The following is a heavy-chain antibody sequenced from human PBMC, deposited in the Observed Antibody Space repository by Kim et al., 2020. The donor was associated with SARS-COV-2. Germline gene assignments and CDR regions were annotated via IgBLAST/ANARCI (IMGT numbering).Heavy chain of an antibody. CDR1: GFTFSSYG. J-gene: IGHJ3*02. V-gene: IGHV3-30*18. CDR3: AKASYYYDSSGYWGDAFDI. CDR2: ISYDGSNK. D-gene: IGHD3-22*01. Sequence: GGSLRLSCAASGFTFSSYGMHWVRQAPGKGLEWVAVISYDGSNKYYADSVKGRFTISRDNSKNTLYLQMNSLRAEDTAVYYCAKASYYYDSSGYWGDAFDIWGQGTMVTVSS.